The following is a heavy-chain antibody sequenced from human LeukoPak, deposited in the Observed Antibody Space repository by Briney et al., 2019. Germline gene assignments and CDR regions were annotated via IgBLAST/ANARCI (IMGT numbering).Heavy chain of an antibody. D-gene: IGHD6-19*01. V-gene: IGHV3-15*01. CDR2: IKSKTDGGTT. CDR1: GFTFSNAW. J-gene: IGHJ4*02. Sequence: GGSLRLSCAASGFTFSNAWMSWVRQAPGKGLEWVGRIKSKTDGGTTDYAALVKGRFTISRDDSKNTLYLQMNSLKTEDTAVYYWTTDERYSSGWYKSNYFDFWGQGTLVTVSS. CDR3: TTDERYSSGWYKSNYFDF.